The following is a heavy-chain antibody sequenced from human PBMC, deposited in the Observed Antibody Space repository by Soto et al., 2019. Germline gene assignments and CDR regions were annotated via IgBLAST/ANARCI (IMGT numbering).Heavy chain of an antibody. CDR2: ISYDGSNK. D-gene: IGHD2-2*01. Sequence: GGSLRLSCAASGFTFSSYAMHWVRQAPGKGLEWVAVISYDGSNKYYADSVKGRFTISRDNSKNTLYLQMNSLSAEDTAVYYCARLSTTRPLDYYYYGMDVWGQGTTVTV. J-gene: IGHJ6*02. V-gene: IGHV3-30-3*01. CDR3: ARLSTTRPLDYYYYGMDV. CDR1: GFTFSSYA.